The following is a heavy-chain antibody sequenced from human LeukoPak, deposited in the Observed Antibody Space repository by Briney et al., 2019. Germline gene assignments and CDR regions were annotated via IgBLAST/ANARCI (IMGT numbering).Heavy chain of an antibody. CDR1: GGSISSGSYY. Sequence: TLSLTCTVSGGSISSGSYYWSWIRQPAGKGLEWIGRIYTSGSTNYNPSLKSRVTISVDTSKNQFSLKLSSVTAADTAVYYCARALRFLENNWFDPWGQGTLVTVSS. CDR2: IYTSGST. J-gene: IGHJ5*02. CDR3: ARALRFLENNWFDP. D-gene: IGHD3-3*01. V-gene: IGHV4-61*02.